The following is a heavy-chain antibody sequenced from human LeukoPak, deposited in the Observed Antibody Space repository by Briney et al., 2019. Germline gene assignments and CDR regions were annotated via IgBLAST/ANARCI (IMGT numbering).Heavy chain of an antibody. D-gene: IGHD6-13*01. CDR2: IRSKAYGGTT. Sequence: GGSLRLSCAVSGFSFRTYSMSWVRQAPGKGLEWVGFIRSKAYGGTTEYAASVKGRFTISRDDSKSIAYLQMNSLKTEDTAVYYCTRDLLKPYSSYYYYMDVWGKGTTVTVSS. J-gene: IGHJ6*03. CDR3: TRDLLKPYSSYYYYMDV. CDR1: GFSFRTYS. V-gene: IGHV3-49*02.